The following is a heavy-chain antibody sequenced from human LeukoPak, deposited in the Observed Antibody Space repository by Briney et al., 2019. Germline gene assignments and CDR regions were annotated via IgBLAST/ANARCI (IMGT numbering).Heavy chain of an antibody. Sequence: GRSLRLSCAASGFTFSSYAMHWVRQAPGKGLEWVAVISYDGSNKYYADSVKGRFTISRDNSKNTLYLQMNSLRAEDTAVYYCARGRTGRTPHIDYWGQGTLVTVSS. CDR3: ARGRTGRTPHIDY. CDR2: ISYDGSNK. J-gene: IGHJ4*02. D-gene: IGHD3/OR15-3a*01. V-gene: IGHV3-30*04. CDR1: GFTFSSYA.